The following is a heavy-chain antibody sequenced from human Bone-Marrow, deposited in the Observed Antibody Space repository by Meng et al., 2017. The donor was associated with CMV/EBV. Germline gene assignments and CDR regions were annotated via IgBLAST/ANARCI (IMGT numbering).Heavy chain of an antibody. V-gene: IGHV3-53*01. CDR3: ARDRIVVVPSATNWFDP. D-gene: IGHD2-2*01. Sequence: GESLKISCAASGFTVSSNYMSWVRQAPGKGLEWVSVIYSGGSTYYADSVKGRFTISRDNAKNTLYLQMNSLRAEDTAVYYCARDRIVVVPSATNWFDPWGQGTLVTVSS. CDR1: GFTVSSNY. J-gene: IGHJ5*02. CDR2: IYSGGST.